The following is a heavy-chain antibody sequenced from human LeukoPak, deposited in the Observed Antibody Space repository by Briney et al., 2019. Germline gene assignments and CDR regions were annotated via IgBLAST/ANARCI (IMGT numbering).Heavy chain of an antibody. CDR2: INHSGST. D-gene: IGHD6-19*01. J-gene: IGHJ4*02. Sequence: SETLSLTCAVYGGSFSGYYWRWIRQPPGKGLEWIGEINHSGSTNYNPSLKSRVTISVDTSKNQFSLKLSSVTAADTAVYYCARGQWLVRWFDYWGQGTLVTVSS. V-gene: IGHV4-34*01. CDR3: ARGQWLVRWFDY. CDR1: GGSFSGYY.